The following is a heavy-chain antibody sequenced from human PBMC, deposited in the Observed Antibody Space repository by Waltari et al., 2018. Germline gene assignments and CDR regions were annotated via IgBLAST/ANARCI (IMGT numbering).Heavy chain of an antibody. J-gene: IGHJ5*02. D-gene: IGHD4-17*01. CDR1: GDTVRELS. V-gene: IGHV1-24*01. CDR2: FEPEHGEI. CDR3: TIYRDGDYVSLGFDP. Sequence: QVQLLQSGAEVKKPGASVKVSCKVSGDTVRELSINWVRQAPGKGLEWMGGFEPEHGEIISAQKFQGRLTLTEDTSTDTAYMELSSLRSEDTAVYYCTIYRDGDYVSLGFDPWGQGTLVTVSS.